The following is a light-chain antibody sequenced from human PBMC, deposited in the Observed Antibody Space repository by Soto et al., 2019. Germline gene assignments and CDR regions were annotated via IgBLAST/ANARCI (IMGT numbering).Light chain of an antibody. V-gene: IGKV3-20*01. CDR1: QSVSSSY. Sequence: RLSPGPHTVSPGERATLSCRASQSVSSSYLAWYQQKPGQAPRLLIYGASSRATGIPDRFSGSGSGTDFTLTLTRLESEDFAVYYCQQHGSSPRTFGQGTKVDIK. CDR3: QQHGSSPRT. J-gene: IGKJ2*01. CDR2: GAS.